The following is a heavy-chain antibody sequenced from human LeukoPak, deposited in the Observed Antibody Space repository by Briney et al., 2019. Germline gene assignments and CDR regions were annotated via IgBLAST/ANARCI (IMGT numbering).Heavy chain of an antibody. Sequence: SETLSLTCAVYGGSFSGYYWSWIRQPPGKGLEWIGEINHSGSTSYNPSLKSRVTISVDTSKNQFSLKLSSVTAADTAVYYCAMPDYGSGSFPYMDVWGKGTTVTVSS. V-gene: IGHV4-34*01. CDR1: GGSFSGYY. CDR2: INHSGST. D-gene: IGHD3-10*01. J-gene: IGHJ6*03. CDR3: AMPDYGSGSFPYMDV.